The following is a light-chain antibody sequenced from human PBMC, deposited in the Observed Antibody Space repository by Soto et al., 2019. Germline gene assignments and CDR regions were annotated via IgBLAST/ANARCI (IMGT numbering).Light chain of an antibody. V-gene: IGKV3-20*01. Sequence: EIVLTQSPGTLSLSPGERATLSCRASQSISNSYLAWYQQKPGQAPRLLIYGASSRATGIPDRFGGSGSGTDFPLTISRLEPEDFAVYYCQQYGSSLRTFGQGTKVEIK. J-gene: IGKJ1*01. CDR1: QSISNSY. CDR2: GAS. CDR3: QQYGSSLRT.